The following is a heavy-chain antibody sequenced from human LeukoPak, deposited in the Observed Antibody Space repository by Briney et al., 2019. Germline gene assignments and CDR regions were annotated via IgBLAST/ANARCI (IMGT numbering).Heavy chain of an antibody. CDR3: ASRPTGYSYGSY. J-gene: IGHJ4*02. CDR1: GGSISSYY. V-gene: IGHV4-59*08. Sequence: SETLSLTCTVSGGSISSYYWSWIRQPPGKGLEWIGYIYYSGSTNYNPSLKSRVTISVDTSKNQFSLKLSSVTAADTAVYYCASRPTGYSYGSYWGQGTLVTVSS. D-gene: IGHD5-18*01. CDR2: IYYSGST.